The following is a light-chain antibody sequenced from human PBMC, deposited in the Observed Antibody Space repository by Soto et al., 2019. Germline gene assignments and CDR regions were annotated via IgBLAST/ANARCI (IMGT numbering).Light chain of an antibody. CDR1: SSDVGGYNY. Sequence: QSALTQPASVSGSPGQSITISCTGTSSDVGGYNYVSWYQQHPDKAPKLMIYDVSNRPSGVSNRFSGSKSGNTAYLTISGLQAEDEADYYCSSYTSSSTLVFGGGTKLTVL. CDR3: SSYTSSSTLV. CDR2: DVS. V-gene: IGLV2-14*01. J-gene: IGLJ2*01.